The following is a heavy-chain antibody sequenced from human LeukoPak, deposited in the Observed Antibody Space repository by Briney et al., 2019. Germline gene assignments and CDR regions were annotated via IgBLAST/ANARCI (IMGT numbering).Heavy chain of an antibody. D-gene: IGHD1-26*01. J-gene: IGHJ4*02. CDR1: GFTFSSYW. Sequence: GGSLRLSCAASGFTFSSYWMHWLRQAPGKGLVWVSRINSDGSSTSYADSVKGRFTISRDNAKNTLYLQMNSLRAEDTAVYYCASKTNSGSYPPDYWGQGTLVTISS. CDR2: INSDGSST. CDR3: ASKTNSGSYPPDY. V-gene: IGHV3-74*01.